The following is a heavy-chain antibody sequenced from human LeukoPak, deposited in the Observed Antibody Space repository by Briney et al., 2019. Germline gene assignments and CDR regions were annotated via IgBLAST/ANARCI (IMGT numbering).Heavy chain of an antibody. CDR1: GGSISSSSYY. CDR2: IYYSGST. CDR3: ARAITMVRGGNNWFDP. Sequence: TSETLSLTCTVSGGSISSSSYYWGWIRQPPGKGLEWIGSIYYSGSTYYNPSLKSRVTISVDTSKNQFSLKLSSVTAADTAVYYCARAITMVRGGNNWFDPWGQGTLVTVSS. J-gene: IGHJ5*02. D-gene: IGHD3-10*01. V-gene: IGHV4-39*07.